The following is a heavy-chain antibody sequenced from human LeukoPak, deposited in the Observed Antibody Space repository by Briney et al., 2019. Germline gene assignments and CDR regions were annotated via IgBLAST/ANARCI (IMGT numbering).Heavy chain of an antibody. J-gene: IGHJ4*02. CDR3: ARARDSSGYSNFDY. CDR1: GYTFTSYG. D-gene: IGHD3-22*01. CDR2: ISAYNGNT. V-gene: IGHV1-18*01. Sequence: ASVKVSCRASGYTFTSYGISWVRQAPGQGLEWMGWISAYNGNTNYAQKLQGRVTMTTDTSTSTAYMELRSLRSDDTAVYYCARARDSSGYSNFDYWGQGTLVTVSS.